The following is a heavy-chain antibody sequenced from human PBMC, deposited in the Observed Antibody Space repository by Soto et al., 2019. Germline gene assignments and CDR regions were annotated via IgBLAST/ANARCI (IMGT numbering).Heavy chain of an antibody. D-gene: IGHD2-15*01. J-gene: IGHJ3*02. CDR3: ARALRYSSGGSCYSNYYDSSGASDACDI. CDR1: GYTFTGYY. V-gene: IGHV1-2*04. CDR2: INPNSGGT. Sequence: ASVKVSCKASGYTFTGYYMHWVRQAPGQGLEWMGWINPNSGGTNYAQKFQGWVTMTRDTSISTAYMELSRLRSDDTAVYYCARALRYSSGGSCYSNYYDSSGASDACDIWGQGTMVTVSS.